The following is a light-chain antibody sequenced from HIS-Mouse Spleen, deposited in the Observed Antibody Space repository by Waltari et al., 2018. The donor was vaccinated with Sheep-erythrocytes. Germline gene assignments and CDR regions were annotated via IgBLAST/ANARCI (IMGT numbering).Light chain of an antibody. Sequence: SSELTQDPAVSVALGQTVRITCQGDSLRSYSASGFQQKPGQAPVPIIYGKNNRPSGIPDRFSGSRSGNTASLTITGAQAEDDADFYCNSRDSSGNHLGVVFGGGTKLTVL. V-gene: IGLV3-19*01. CDR1: SLRSYS. CDR2: GKN. CDR3: NSRDSSGNHLGVV. J-gene: IGLJ2*01.